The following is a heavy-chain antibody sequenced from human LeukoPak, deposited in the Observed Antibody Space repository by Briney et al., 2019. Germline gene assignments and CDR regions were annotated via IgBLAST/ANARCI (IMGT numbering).Heavy chain of an antibody. V-gene: IGHV1-69*04. D-gene: IGHD3-22*01. CDR1: GGTFSKYA. CDR3: AKAYLNYYESSGHYYQYAFDI. CDR2: IIPILEIA. Sequence: SVKVSCKASGGTFSKYAITWVRQAPGQGLEWMGRIIPILEIANYAQKFQGRVTITADESTSTAYMELSSLISEDTAVYYCAKAYLNYYESSGHYYQYAFDIWGQGTMVTVSS. J-gene: IGHJ3*02.